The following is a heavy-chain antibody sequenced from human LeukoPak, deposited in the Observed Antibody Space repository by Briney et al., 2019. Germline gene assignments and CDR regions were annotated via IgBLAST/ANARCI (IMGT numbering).Heavy chain of an antibody. J-gene: IGHJ5*02. CDR2: INHSGST. Sequence: SETLSLTCAVYGGSFSGYYWSWIRQPPGKGLEWIGEINHSGSTNYNPSLKSRVTISVDTSKNQFSLKLSSVTAADTAVYYCARANYDSSGYYYVDWFDPWGQGTLVTVSS. V-gene: IGHV4-34*01. D-gene: IGHD3-22*01. CDR3: ARANYDSSGYYYVDWFDP. CDR1: GGSFSGYY.